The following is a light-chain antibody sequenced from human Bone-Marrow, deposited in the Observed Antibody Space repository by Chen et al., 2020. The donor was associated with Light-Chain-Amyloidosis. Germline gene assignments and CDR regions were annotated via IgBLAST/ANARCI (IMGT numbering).Light chain of an antibody. CDR1: DLPTKY. J-gene: IGLJ2*01. V-gene: IGLV3-25*03. CDR3: QSADSSGTYEVI. CDR2: RDT. Sequence: SPELTQPASVSVSPGQTARSPCSGDDLPTKYAYGYQQEPGQAPVLVIQRDTERPSGISERFSGSSSGTTATLTISGVQAEDEADYHCQSADSSGTYEVIFGGGTKLTVL.